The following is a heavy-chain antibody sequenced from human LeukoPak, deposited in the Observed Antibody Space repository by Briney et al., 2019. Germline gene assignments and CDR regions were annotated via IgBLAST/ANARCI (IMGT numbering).Heavy chain of an antibody. CDR1: GGSISSGSYY. Sequence: SETLSLTCTVSGGSISSGSYYWSWIRQPAGKGLEWIGRIYTSGSTNYNPSLKSRVTISVDTSKSQFSLKLSSVTAADTAVYYCARPIVVVTARDAFDIWGQGTMVTVSS. J-gene: IGHJ3*02. CDR3: ARPIVVVTARDAFDI. CDR2: IYTSGST. D-gene: IGHD2-21*02. V-gene: IGHV4-61*02.